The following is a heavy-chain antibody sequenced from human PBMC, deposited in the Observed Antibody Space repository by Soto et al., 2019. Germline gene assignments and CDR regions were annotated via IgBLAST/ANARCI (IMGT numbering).Heavy chain of an antibody. CDR2: IWYSGST. Sequence: SETLSLTCSVSGGSIRSYRWSWIRQPPGKALEWIGYIWYSGSTKYNPSLKSRITISVDTSKNQFSLKLSSVTAADTAVYYCARTTMDGSGDYWGQGTLVTVSS. J-gene: IGHJ4*02. CDR1: GGSIRSYR. CDR3: ARTTMDGSGDY. D-gene: IGHD3-10*01. V-gene: IGHV4-59*01.